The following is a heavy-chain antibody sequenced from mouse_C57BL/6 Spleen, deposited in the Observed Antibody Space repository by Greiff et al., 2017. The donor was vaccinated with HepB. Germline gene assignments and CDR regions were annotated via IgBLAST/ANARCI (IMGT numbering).Heavy chain of an antibody. J-gene: IGHJ3*01. V-gene: IGHV1-66*01. D-gene: IGHD2-3*01. Sequence: VQLQQSGPELVKPGASVKISCKASGYSFTSYYIHWVKQRPGQGLEWIGWIYPGSGNTKYNEKFKGKATLTADTSSSTAYMQLSSLTSEDSAVYYCAGSGDGYYPAWFAYWGQGTLVTVSA. CDR2: IYPGSGNT. CDR3: AGSGDGYYPAWFAY. CDR1: GYSFTSYY.